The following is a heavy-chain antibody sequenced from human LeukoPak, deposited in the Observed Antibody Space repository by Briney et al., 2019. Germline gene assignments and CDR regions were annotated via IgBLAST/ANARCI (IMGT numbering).Heavy chain of an antibody. D-gene: IGHD3-10*01. Sequence: GSLSLSCAASGFPFSSYSMNWVRQAPGKGLEWVSSISSSSSYIYYADSGKGRFTISRDNAKNSLYLQMNSLRAEDTAVYYCARLSRGSGRDAFDIWGQGTMVTVS. J-gene: IGHJ3*02. CDR1: GFPFSSYS. CDR3: ARLSRGSGRDAFDI. V-gene: IGHV3-21*01. CDR2: ISSSSSYI.